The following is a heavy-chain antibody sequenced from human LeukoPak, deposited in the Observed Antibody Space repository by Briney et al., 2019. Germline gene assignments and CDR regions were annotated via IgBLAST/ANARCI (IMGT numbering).Heavy chain of an antibody. Sequence: SETLSLTCAVYGGSFSGYYWSWIRQPPGKGLEWFGEINHSGSTNYNPSLKSRVTISVDTSKNQFSLRLSSVTAADTAVYYCARGKRGYSYGLDYWGQGTLVTVSS. CDR3: ARGKRGYSYGLDY. CDR1: GGSFSGYY. V-gene: IGHV4-34*01. CDR2: INHSGST. J-gene: IGHJ4*02. D-gene: IGHD5-18*01.